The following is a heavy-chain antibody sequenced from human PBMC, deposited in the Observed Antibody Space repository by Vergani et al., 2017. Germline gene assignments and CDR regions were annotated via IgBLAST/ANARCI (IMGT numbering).Heavy chain of an antibody. J-gene: IGHJ4*02. CDR1: GGSFSGYY. V-gene: IGHV4-34*01. CDR3: AKDAWLAAAGGDY. D-gene: IGHD6-13*01. Sequence: QVQLQQWGAGLLKPSETLSLTCAVYGGSFSGYYWSWIRQPPGKGLEWIGYIYYSGSTYYNPSLKSRVTISVDTSKNQFSLKLSSVTAADTAVYYCAKDAWLAAAGGDYWGQGTLVTVSS. CDR2: IYYSGST.